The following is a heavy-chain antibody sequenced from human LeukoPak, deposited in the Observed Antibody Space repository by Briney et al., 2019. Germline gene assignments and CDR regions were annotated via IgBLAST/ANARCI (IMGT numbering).Heavy chain of an antibody. V-gene: IGHV4-59*01. CDR3: ARGYCSSATCRHFDY. CDR1: GGSISSYY. D-gene: IGHD2-2*01. J-gene: IGHJ4*02. Sequence: SETLSLTCTVSGGSISSYYWSWIRQPPGKGLEWIGYIYYSGSTNYNPSLKSRVTISVDTSKNQFSLKLSSVTAADTAVYYCARGYCSSATCRHFDYWGQGALVTVSS. CDR2: IYYSGST.